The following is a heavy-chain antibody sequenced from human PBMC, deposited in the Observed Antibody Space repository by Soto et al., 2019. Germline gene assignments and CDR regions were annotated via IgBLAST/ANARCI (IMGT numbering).Heavy chain of an antibody. CDR3: ARAPDYYGSGSLWFDP. D-gene: IGHD3-10*01. J-gene: IGHJ5*02. CDR2: IIPILGIA. Sequence: SVKVSCKASGGTFSSYTISWVRQAPGQGLEWMGRIIPILGIANYAQKFQGRVTITADKSTSTAYMELSSLRSEDTAVYYCARAPDYYGSGSLWFDPWGQGTLVTVSS. V-gene: IGHV1-69*02. CDR1: GGTFSSYT.